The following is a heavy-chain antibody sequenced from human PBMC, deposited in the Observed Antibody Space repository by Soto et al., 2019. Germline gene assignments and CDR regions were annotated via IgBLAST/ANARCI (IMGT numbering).Heavy chain of an antibody. D-gene: IGHD3-16*01. CDR3: GTMLTAGPGTP. J-gene: IGHJ5*02. CDR1: GGYVSSGGYS. Sequence: SQTLSLTCAVSGGYVSSGGYSRIWIRQPPGKGLEWIGYYYHDGTTFYNPALKSRVTFSLDRSKNQFSLNVTSVIVADTSVYDCGTMLTAGPGTPWGQGILVTVSS. CDR2: YYHDGTT. V-gene: IGHV4-30-2*01.